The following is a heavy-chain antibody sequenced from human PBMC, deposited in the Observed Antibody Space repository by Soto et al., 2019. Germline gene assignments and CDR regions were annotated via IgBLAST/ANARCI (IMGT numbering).Heavy chain of an antibody. V-gene: IGHV3-64*01. CDR1: GFTFSNYA. Sequence: EVQLVESGGGLVQPGGSLRLSCAASGFTFSNYAMQWVRQAPGKGLEYVSAINSHGDSTYYANSVQGRFTISRDNSKNTLYLQLGSLRTEDMAVYYCARRDGYNFEYWGQGTLVTVSS. CDR2: INSHGDST. J-gene: IGHJ4*02. D-gene: IGHD5-12*01. CDR3: ARRDGYNFEY.